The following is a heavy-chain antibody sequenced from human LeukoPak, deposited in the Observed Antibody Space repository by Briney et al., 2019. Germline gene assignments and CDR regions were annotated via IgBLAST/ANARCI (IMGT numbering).Heavy chain of an antibody. V-gene: IGHV3-7*04. Sequence: GGSLRLSCAASGFTFSSYWMSWVRQAPGKGLEWVANIKQDGSEKYYVDSVKGRFTISRDNAKNSLYLQMNSLRAEDTAVYYCAREQGYLVVAGDAFDIWGQGTMVTVSS. CDR2: IKQDGSEK. J-gene: IGHJ3*02. CDR1: GFTFSSYW. CDR3: AREQGYLVVAGDAFDI. D-gene: IGHD3-22*01.